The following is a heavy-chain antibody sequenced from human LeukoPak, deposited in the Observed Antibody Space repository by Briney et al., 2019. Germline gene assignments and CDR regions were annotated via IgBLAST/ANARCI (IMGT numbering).Heavy chain of an antibody. J-gene: IGHJ6*04. D-gene: IGHD3-10*02. Sequence: GGSLRPSCAASGFTFSNYWMTWVRQAPGKGLEWVANIKHDGSEDYYLDSVKGRFTISRDNAKSSMWLQMNSLRDKDTAVYYCAELGITMIGGVRGKGTTVTISS. CDR3: AELGITMIGGV. CDR2: IKHDGSED. V-gene: IGHV3-7*01. CDR1: GFTFSNYW.